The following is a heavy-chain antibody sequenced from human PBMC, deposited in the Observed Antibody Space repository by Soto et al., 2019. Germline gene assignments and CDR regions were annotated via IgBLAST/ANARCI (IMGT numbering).Heavy chain of an antibody. Sequence: QVQLQESGPGLVKPSGTLSLTCAVSGDSISKSRWWTWVRQPPGKGLEWIGDIFHSGDTNYNPSLNGQVFISVDKSQNQFSLKASSVTAADPDVYYCAYSTGWGRHDVWGQATVVTVSS. CDR1: GDSISKSRW. J-gene: IGHJ3*01. D-gene: IGHD6-19*01. V-gene: IGHV4-4*02. CDR3: AYSTGWGRHDV. CDR2: IFHSGDT.